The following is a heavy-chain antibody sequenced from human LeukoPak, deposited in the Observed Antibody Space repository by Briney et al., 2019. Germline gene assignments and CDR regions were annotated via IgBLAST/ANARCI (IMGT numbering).Heavy chain of an antibody. CDR2: IWYDGSKK. D-gene: IGHD5-18*01. Sequence: HPGRSLRLSCAASGFTFSSHGMHWVRQAPGKGLEWVAIIWYDGSKKQYADSVKGRFTVSRDNSKSTLFLQMNSLRAEDTAVYYCARVLTASLDYWGQGTLVTVSS. J-gene: IGHJ4*02. V-gene: IGHV3-33*01. CDR3: ARVLTASLDY. CDR1: GFTFSSHG.